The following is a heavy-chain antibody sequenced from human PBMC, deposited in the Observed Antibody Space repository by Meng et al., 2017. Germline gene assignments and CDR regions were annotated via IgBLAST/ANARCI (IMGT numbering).Heavy chain of an antibody. CDR1: GFTFSS. V-gene: IGHV3-48*03. J-gene: IGHJ4*02. CDR3: ARARYYYDSSGYYDY. Sequence: GESLKISCAASGFTFSSMNWVRQAPGKGLEWVSYISDTGSPIYYADSVKGRFTISRDNAKNSLYLQMNSLRAEDTGFYYCARARYYYDSSGYYDYWGQGTLVTVSS. CDR2: ISDTGSPI. D-gene: IGHD3-22*01.